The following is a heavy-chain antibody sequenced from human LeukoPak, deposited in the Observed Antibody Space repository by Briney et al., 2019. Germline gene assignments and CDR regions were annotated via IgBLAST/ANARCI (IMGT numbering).Heavy chain of an antibody. CDR1: GYTFTSYY. V-gene: IGHV1-46*01. CDR2: INPSGGST. J-gene: IGHJ4*02. Sequence: ASVKVSCKASGYTFTSYYMHWVRQAPGQGLEWMGIINPSGGSTSYAQKFQGRVTMTRDTSTSTVYMELSSLRSEDTAVYLCARENIAAAGFDYWGQGTLVTVSS. CDR3: ARENIAAAGFDY. D-gene: IGHD6-13*01.